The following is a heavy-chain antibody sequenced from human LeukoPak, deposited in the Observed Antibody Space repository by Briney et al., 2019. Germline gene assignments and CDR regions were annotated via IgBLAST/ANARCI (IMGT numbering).Heavy chain of an antibody. D-gene: IGHD1-1*01. CDR2: INPYSGST. CDR1: GYTFIGYY. J-gene: IGHJ3*02. Sequence: ASVKVSCKASGYTFIGYYIHWVRQAPGQGLEWMGWINPYSGSTNFVQKFQGRVTMTRDTSISTVYLELSSLTSDDTAMYNWVRGSSPDDAFDIWGQGTIVAVSS. CDR3: VRGSSPDDAFDI. V-gene: IGHV1-2*02.